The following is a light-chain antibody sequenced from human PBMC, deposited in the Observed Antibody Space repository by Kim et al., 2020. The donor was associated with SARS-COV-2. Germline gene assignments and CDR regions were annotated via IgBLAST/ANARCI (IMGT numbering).Light chain of an antibody. CDR2: DVS. CDR3: SSYTSSSTV. Sequence: QSALTQPASVSGSPGQSITISCTGTSSDVGGYNYVSWYQQHPGNAPKLMIYDVSKRPSGVSNRFSGSKSGNTASLTISGLQAEDEADYYCSSYTSSSTVFGGGTKLTVL. J-gene: IGLJ2*01. V-gene: IGLV2-14*01. CDR1: SSDVGGYNY.